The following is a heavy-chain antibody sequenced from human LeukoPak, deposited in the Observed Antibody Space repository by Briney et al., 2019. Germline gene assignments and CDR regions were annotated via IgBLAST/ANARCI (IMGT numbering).Heavy chain of an antibody. CDR1: GGSLNSSSYY. Sequence: SDTLSLTCTVSGGSLNSSSYYWDWVRQPPGKGPEGIGSIYSSGSTYYNPSLKSRVTISVHTPQNQFSLKLSSVTAADTALYYRARGEGIAAAADLHDYWGQGTLGTVSP. J-gene: IGHJ4*02. CDR2: IYSSGST. D-gene: IGHD6-13*01. V-gene: IGHV4-39*07. CDR3: ARGEGIAAAADLHDY.